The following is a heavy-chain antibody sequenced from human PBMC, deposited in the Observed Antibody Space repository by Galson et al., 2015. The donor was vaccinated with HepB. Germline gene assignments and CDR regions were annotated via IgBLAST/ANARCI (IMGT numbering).Heavy chain of an antibody. CDR2: ISAYYGNT. J-gene: IGHJ4*02. CDR3: ARAPPTRPYHLLY. V-gene: IGHV1-18*01. Sequence: SVKVSCKASGYTFPSYGISWVRQAPGQGLEWMGWISAYYGNTNYAQKLQGRVTMTTDTSTSTAYMDLRSLRSDDTAVYYCARAPPTRPYHLLYWGQGTLVTVSS. CDR1: GYTFPSYG. D-gene: IGHD2-2*01.